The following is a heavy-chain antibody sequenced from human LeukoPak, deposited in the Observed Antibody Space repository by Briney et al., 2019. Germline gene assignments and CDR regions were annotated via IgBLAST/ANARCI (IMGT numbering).Heavy chain of an antibody. Sequence: PSETLSLTCTVSGGSISSGSYYWSWIRQPAGKGLEWIGRIYTSGSTNYNPSLKSRVTISVDTSKNQFSLKLSSVTAADTAVYYCARDRPKWYSSGWYAPFDYWGQGTLVTVSS. CDR2: IYTSGST. CDR1: GGSISSGSYY. J-gene: IGHJ4*02. V-gene: IGHV4-61*02. D-gene: IGHD6-19*01. CDR3: ARDRPKWYSSGWYAPFDY.